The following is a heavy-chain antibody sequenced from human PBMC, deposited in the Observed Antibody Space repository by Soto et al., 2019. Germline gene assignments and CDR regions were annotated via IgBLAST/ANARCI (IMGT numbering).Heavy chain of an antibody. CDR2: ISYDGSNK. J-gene: IGHJ6*02. CDR1: GFTFSSYG. V-gene: IGHV3-30*18. D-gene: IGHD6-25*01. Sequence: QVQLVESGGGVVQPGRSLRLSFAASGFTFSSYGMHWVRQAPGKGLEWVAVISYDGSNKYYADSVKGRFTISRDNSKNTLYLQMNSLRAEDTAVYYCAKDTRPNYYYGMDVWGQGTTVTVSS. CDR3: AKDTRPNYYYGMDV.